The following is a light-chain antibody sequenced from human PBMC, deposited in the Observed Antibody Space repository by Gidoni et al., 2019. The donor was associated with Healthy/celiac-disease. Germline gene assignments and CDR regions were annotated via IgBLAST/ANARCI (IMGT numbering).Light chain of an antibody. CDR3: QQYDNLFT. Sequence: DIQMTQSPSSLSAYVGDRVTITCQASQDISNYLNWYQQKPGKAPKLLIYDASNLETGVPSRFSGSGSGTDFTFTISSLQPEDIATYYCQQYDNLFTFXPXTKVDIK. CDR1: QDISNY. J-gene: IGKJ3*01. CDR2: DAS. V-gene: IGKV1-33*01.